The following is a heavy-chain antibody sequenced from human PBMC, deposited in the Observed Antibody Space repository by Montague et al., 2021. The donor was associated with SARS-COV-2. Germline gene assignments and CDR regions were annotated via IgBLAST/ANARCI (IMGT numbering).Heavy chain of an antibody. CDR3: ARSPRDSSGYYESFFDY. D-gene: IGHD3-22*01. J-gene: IGHJ4*02. CDR1: GFSLSTSGMC. CDR2: IDWDDDK. Sequence: ALVKPTQTLTLTCTFSGFSLSTSGMCVSWIRQPPGKALEWLALIDWDDDKYYSTSLKTRLTISKDTSKSQVVLTMTNMDPVDTATYYCARSPRDSSGYYESFFDYWGQGTLVTVSS. V-gene: IGHV2-70*01.